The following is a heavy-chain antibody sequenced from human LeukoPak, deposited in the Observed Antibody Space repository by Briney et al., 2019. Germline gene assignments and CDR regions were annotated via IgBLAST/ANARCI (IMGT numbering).Heavy chain of an antibody. J-gene: IGHJ4*02. CDR1: GGSLTSYY. D-gene: IGHD3-22*01. CDR3: ARLRESSGHSGRPVLIDY. V-gene: IGHV4-59*08. CDR2: IYYRGSP. Sequence: PSETLSLTCTVSGGSLTSYYWSWIRQSPGKELDWIGYIYYRGSPNYSPSLKSRVTISVDTSKKQFSLKLNSVTAADTAVYYCARLRESSGHSGRPVLIDYWGQGILVTVSS.